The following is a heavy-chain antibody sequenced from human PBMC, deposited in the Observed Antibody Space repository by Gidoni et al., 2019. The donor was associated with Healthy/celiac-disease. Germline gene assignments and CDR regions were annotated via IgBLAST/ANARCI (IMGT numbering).Heavy chain of an antibody. V-gene: IGHV4-61*02. Sequence: QVQLQEPGPGLVKPSQTLSLTCTVPGGSIGSGSYYWSWIRQPAGKGLEWIGRIYTSGSTNYTPSLKRRVTISVDTSKNQFSLKLSSVTAADTAVYYCAREVAVDFDYWGQGTLVTVSS. J-gene: IGHJ4*02. CDR1: GGSIGSGSYY. D-gene: IGHD2-21*01. CDR2: IYTSGST. CDR3: AREVAVDFDY.